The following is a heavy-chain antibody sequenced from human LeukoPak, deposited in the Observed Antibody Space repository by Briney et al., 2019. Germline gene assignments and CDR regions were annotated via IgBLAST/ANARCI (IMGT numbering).Heavy chain of an antibody. D-gene: IGHD5-12*01. CDR3: AREGRDGYKGDY. CDR2: ISYDGSNK. V-gene: IGHV3-30*04. J-gene: IGHJ4*02. Sequence: GGSLRLSCAASGFTFSSYAMHWVRQAPGKGLEWVAVISYDGSNKYYADSVKGRSTISRDNSKNTLYLQMNSLRAEDTAAYYCAREGRDGYKGDYWGQGTLVTVSS. CDR1: GFTFSSYA.